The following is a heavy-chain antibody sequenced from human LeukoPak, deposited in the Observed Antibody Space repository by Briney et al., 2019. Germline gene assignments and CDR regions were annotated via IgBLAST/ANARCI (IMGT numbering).Heavy chain of an antibody. CDR2: IYSGGST. CDR3: ARGSLGDYVFGY. D-gene: IGHD4-17*01. CDR1: GFTVSSNY. V-gene: IGHV3-53*01. Sequence: GGSLRLSCAASGFTVSSNYMSWVRQAPGKGLEWVSVIYSGGSTYYADSVKGRFTISRDNSKNTLYLQMNSLRAEDTAVYYCARGSLGDYVFGYWGQGTLVTVSS. J-gene: IGHJ4*02.